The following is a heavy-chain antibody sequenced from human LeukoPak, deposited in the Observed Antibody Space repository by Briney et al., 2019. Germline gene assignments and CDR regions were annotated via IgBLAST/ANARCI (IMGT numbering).Heavy chain of an antibody. CDR1: GDSISIGAYF. CDR3: ARRKADDGAIYYIWFDP. CDR2: SHHSGTA. D-gene: IGHD3-10*01. J-gene: IGHJ5*02. Sequence: SETLSLTCTVSGDSISIGAYFWSWLRHLPGKGLEWIVNSHHSGTAYSNPSLRSRVTTSVDTSKNQFSLKLSSVTAADTAVYYCARRKADDGAIYYIWFDPWGHGTPVTVSS. V-gene: IGHV4-31*03.